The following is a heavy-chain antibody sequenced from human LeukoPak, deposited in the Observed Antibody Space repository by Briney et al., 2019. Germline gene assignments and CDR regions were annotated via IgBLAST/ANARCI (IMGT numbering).Heavy chain of an antibody. D-gene: IGHD4-17*01. J-gene: IGHJ6*02. CDR3: ARVRLRSTYYYYGMDV. CDR1: GGSFSGYY. CDR2: INHSGST. Sequence: PSKTLSLTCAVYGGSFSGYYWSWIRQPPGKGLEWIGEINHSGSTNYNPSLKSRVTISVDTSKNQFSLKLSSVTAADTAVYYCARVRLRSTYYYYGMDVWGQGTTVTVSS. V-gene: IGHV4-34*01.